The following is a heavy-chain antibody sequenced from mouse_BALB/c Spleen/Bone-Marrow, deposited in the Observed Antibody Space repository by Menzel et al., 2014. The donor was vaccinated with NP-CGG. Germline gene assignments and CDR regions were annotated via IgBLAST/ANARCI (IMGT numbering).Heavy chain of an antibody. J-gene: IGHJ2*01. D-gene: IGHD1-1*01. CDR3: ARSNYYGSSYCYFDY. CDR1: GYSITSDYA. V-gene: IGHV3-2*02. CDR2: IGYSDST. Sequence: EVKLQESGPGLVKPSQSLSLPCTVTGYSITSDYAWNWIRQFPGNKLEWMGYIGYSDSTSYNPSLKNRISITRDTSKNQFFLQLNSVTAEDTATYYCARSNYYGSSYCYFDYWGQGTTLTVSS.